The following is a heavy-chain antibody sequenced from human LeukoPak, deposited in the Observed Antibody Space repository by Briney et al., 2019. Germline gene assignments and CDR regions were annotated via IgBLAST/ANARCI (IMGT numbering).Heavy chain of an antibody. CDR2: ISWNSVGI. CDR1: GFTFDDYA. V-gene: IGHV3-9*01. D-gene: IGHD3-3*01. CDR3: ARSCRSGYYSGFDY. J-gene: IGHJ4*02. Sequence: GGPLRLSCAASGFTFDDYAMHWVRQAPGKGLEWVSGISWNSVGIGYADSVKGRFTISRDNAKNSLYLQMNSLRAEDTALYYCARSCRSGYYSGFDYWGQGTLVTVSS.